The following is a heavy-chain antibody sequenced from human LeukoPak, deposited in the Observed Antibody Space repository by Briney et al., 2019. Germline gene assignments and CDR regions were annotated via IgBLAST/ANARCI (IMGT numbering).Heavy chain of an antibody. J-gene: IGHJ5*02. CDR2: IYYSGST. CDR1: GGSTSSGDYY. D-gene: IGHD5-12*01. CDR3: ARDRPSGYDWFDP. V-gene: IGHV4-30-4*01. Sequence: PSETLSLTCTVSGGSTSSGDYYWSWIRQPPGKGLEWIGYIYYSGSTYYNPSLKSRLTISVDTSKNQFSLKLSSVTAADTAVYYCARDRPSGYDWFDPWGQGTLVTVSS.